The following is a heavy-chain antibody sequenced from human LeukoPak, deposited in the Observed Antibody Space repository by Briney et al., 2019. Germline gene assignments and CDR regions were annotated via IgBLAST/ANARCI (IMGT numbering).Heavy chain of an antibody. J-gene: IGHJ4*02. V-gene: IGHV3-7*01. CDR3: ARDRGSYKDY. CDR2: IRQDGSKI. Sequence: QSGGSLRLSCAASGFTFSTYWMSWVRQAPGKGLEWVANIRQDGSKIYYVDSVKGRFTISRDNAKNSLYLQMNSLRAEDTAVYYCARDRGSYKDYWGQGTLVTVSS. D-gene: IGHD1-26*01. CDR1: GFTFSTYW.